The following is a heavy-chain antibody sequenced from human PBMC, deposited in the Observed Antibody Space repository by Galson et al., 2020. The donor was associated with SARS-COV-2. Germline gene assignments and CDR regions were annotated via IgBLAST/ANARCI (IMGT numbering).Heavy chain of an antibody. CDR3: ATVRDHYDSNGYSHYFDC. CDR2: IVPIFGMT. Sequence: SVKVSCKASGDIFSSHSLAWVRQAPGQGLEWMGRIVPIFGMTNYAQMFQGRVTITADTSTTTVYMELDSLRSDDTAVYFCATVRDHYDSNGYSHYFDCWGQGTLVTVSS. J-gene: IGHJ4*02. CDR1: GDIFSSHS. V-gene: IGHV1-69*02. D-gene: IGHD3-22*01.